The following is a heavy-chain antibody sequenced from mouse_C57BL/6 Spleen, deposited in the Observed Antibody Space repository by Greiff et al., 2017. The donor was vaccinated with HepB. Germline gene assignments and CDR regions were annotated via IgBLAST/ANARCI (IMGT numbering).Heavy chain of an antibody. CDR1: GYSITSDY. D-gene: IGHD2-4*01. CDR2: ISYSGST. V-gene: IGHV3-8*01. Sequence: VQLKESGPGLAKPSQTLSLTCSVTGYSITSDYWNWIRKFPGNKLEYMGYISYSGSTYYNPSLKSRISITRDTSKNRYYLQLNSVTTEDTATYYCARGYDYDGVYWYFDVWGTGTTVTVSS. CDR3: ARGYDYDGVYWYFDV. J-gene: IGHJ1*03.